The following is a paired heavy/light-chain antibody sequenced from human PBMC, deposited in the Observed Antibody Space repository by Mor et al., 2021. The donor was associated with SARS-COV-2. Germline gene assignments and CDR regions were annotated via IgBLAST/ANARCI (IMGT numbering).Light chain of an antibody. V-gene: IGLV1-51*02. Sequence: QSVLTQSPSVSVAPGQKVTISCSGSSSNIGNNYVSWYQQLPGTAPKLLIYESNKRPSGIPGRFSGSKSGTSATLGITGLQTGDEADYYCGTWDSSLSAGVFGGGTKVTVL. CDR3: GTWDSSLSAGV. CDR1: SSNIGNNY. CDR2: ESN. J-gene: IGLJ2*01.
Heavy chain of an antibody. CDR2: ISDDGGST. V-gene: IGHV3-23*01. J-gene: IGHJ4*02. D-gene: IGHD5-12*01. CDR3: AKDSGKWLQLMH. Sequence: EVQLLESGGGLVQPGGSLRLSCAASGFTFNYYAMNWVRQAPGEGLEWVSVISDDGGSTHYADSVKGRFTISRDNSKNTLYLQMNSLRAEDTALYYCAKDSGKWLQLMHWGQGTLVTVSS. CDR1: GFTFNYYA.